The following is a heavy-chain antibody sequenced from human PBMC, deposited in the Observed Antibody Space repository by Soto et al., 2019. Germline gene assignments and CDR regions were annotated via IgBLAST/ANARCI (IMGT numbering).Heavy chain of an antibody. V-gene: IGHV1-8*01. CDR2: MNPNSGNT. Sequence: ASVKVSCKASGYTFTSYDINWVRQATGQGLEWMGWMNPNSGNTGYAQKFQGRITMTRNTSISTAYMELSSLRSEDTAVYYCARGGIAARRSNYYYYYYMDVWGKGTTVTVSS. J-gene: IGHJ6*03. CDR1: GYTFTSYD. CDR3: ARGGIAARRSNYYYYYYMDV. D-gene: IGHD6-6*01.